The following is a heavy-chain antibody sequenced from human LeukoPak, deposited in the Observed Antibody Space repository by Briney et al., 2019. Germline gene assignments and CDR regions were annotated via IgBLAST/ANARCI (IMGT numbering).Heavy chain of an antibody. Sequence: GGSLRLSCAASGFTFDDYAMHWVRQAPGKGLEWVSGISWNSGSIGYADSVKGRFTISRDNAKNSLYLQMNSLRAEDTALYYCAKDQNDSPWMDFDIWGQGTMVTVSS. J-gene: IGHJ3*02. CDR2: ISWNSGSI. CDR3: AKDQNDSPWMDFDI. V-gene: IGHV3-9*01. CDR1: GFTFDDYA. D-gene: IGHD3-22*01.